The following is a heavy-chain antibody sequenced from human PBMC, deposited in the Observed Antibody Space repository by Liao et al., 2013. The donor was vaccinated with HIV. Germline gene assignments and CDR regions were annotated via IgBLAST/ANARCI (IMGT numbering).Heavy chain of an antibody. CDR3: ARKSTYAHGFFNYYMDV. V-gene: IGHV4-34*01. D-gene: IGHD2-8*01. Sequence: QVQLQQWGAGLLKPSETLSLTCAVYGGSFSGYYWSWIRQPPGKGLEWIGDIDHTGTIEFNPSLQSRVTISVDTSKRQLSLRLTSVTAADTAVYYCARKSTYAHGFFNYYMDVWGNGTTVSVS. CDR1: GGSFSGYY. CDR2: IDHTGTI. J-gene: IGHJ6*03.